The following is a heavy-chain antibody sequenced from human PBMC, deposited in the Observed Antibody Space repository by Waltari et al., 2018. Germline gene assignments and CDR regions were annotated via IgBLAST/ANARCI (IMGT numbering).Heavy chain of an antibody. J-gene: IGHJ4*02. CDR3: ARETSKRFDY. V-gene: IGHV3-48*04. Sequence: EVQLVESGRGLVQPGGALSTAWAASGFTSGRYSIGWVRQAPGKGLEWISYIISTSSSSDYADSVKGRFTISRDNAKNSLYLQMDNLRTEDTAVYYCARETSKRFDYWGQGALVTVSS. CDR2: IISTSSSS. CDR1: GFTSGRYS.